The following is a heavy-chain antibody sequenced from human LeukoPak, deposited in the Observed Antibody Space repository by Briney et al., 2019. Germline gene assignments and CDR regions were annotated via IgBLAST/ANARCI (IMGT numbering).Heavy chain of an antibody. CDR1: GYTFTSYG. CDR3: ARGGYSDF. Sequence: GASVKVSCKASGYTFTSYGISWVRQAPGQGLEWVGWISGDKGPTYYAQKLQDRVTLTTDTSTSTAYMELTNLRSDDTAVYYCARGGYSDFWGQGTLVTVSS. CDR2: ISGDKGPT. D-gene: IGHD2-15*01. V-gene: IGHV1-18*01. J-gene: IGHJ4*02.